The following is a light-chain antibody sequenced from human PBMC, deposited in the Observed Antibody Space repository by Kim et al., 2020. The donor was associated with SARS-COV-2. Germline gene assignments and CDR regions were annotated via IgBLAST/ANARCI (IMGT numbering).Light chain of an antibody. CDR1: NIGSKI. CDR3: QVWDSNTWV. V-gene: IGLV3-9*01. J-gene: IGLJ3*02. CDR2: SDT. Sequence: SVALGQTAPIPGGASNIGSKIVLRSQPTPGPAPVMLFDSDTNRPSGIPERFSGSTSRNTATLTISRAQAGDEADYYCQVWDSNTWVFGGGTQLTVL.